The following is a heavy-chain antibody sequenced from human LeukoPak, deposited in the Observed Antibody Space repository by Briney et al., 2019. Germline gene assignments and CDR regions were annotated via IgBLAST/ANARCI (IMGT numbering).Heavy chain of an antibody. CDR1: GFTYSSYA. Sequence: GGSLRLSCAASGFTYSSYAMNWVRQAPGKGLEWVSGISGSGGRTYYADSVKGRFTSSRDNSKDTLYLQMNSLRAEDTAVYYCAKGSSPTTTAIYFDYWGLGTLVTVSS. CDR2: ISGSGGRT. D-gene: IGHD1-1*01. V-gene: IGHV3-23*01. CDR3: AKGSSPTTTAIYFDY. J-gene: IGHJ4*02.